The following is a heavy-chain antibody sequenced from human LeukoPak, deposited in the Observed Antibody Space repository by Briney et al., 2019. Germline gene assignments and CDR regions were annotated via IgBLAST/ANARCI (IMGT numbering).Heavy chain of an antibody. CDR3: ARGFPGGDYGGY. D-gene: IGHD4-17*01. J-gene: IGHJ4*02. V-gene: IGHV4-34*01. CDR2: INHSGST. CDR1: GGSFSGYY. Sequence: PSETLSLTCAVYGGSFSGYYWSWIRQPPGKGLEWIGEINHSGSTNYNPSLKNRVTISVDTSKNQFSLKLSSVTAADTAVYYCARGFPGGDYGGYWGQGTLVTVSS.